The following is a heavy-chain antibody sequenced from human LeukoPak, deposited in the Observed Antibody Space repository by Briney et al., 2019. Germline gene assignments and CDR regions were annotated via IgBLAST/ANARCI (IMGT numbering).Heavy chain of an antibody. CDR1: GFTFSNYE. V-gene: IGHV3-48*03. CDR3: ASYTYYYDSSGYYYVPY. CDR2: ISSSGSTI. D-gene: IGHD3-22*01. Sequence: GGSLRLSCAASGFTFSNYEMNWVRQAPGKGLERVSYISSSGSTIYYADSVKGRFTISRDNAKNSLYLQMNSLRAEDTAVYYCASYTYYYDSSGYYYVPYWGQGTLVTVSP. J-gene: IGHJ4*02.